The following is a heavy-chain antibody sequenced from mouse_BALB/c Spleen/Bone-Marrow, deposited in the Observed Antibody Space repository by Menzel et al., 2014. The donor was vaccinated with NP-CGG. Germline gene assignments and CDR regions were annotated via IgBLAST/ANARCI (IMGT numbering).Heavy chain of an antibody. CDR2: IHLGGAGA. V-gene: IGHV1-15*01. Sequence: QVQLKQSGAELVRPGASVKLSCKALGYTFTDYEIHWVKQTPVHGLEWIGAIHLGGAGAAYNQKFKGKTTLTADKSSSTAYMELSGLTSEDSAVYYGTRDAGNFDYWGQGTTLTVSS. CDR3: TRDAGNFDY. CDR1: GYTFTDYE. D-gene: IGHD4-1*01. J-gene: IGHJ2*01.